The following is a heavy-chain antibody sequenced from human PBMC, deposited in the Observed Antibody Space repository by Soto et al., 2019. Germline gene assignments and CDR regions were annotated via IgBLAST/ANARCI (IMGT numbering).Heavy chain of an antibody. V-gene: IGHV1-18*01. J-gene: IGHJ5*02. CDR1: GYTFTSYG. CDR3: ARVAFGVAVPAAMGDWFDP. CDR2: ISAYNGNT. Sequence: QVQLVQSGAEVKKPGASVKVSCKASGYTFTSYGISWVRQAPGRGLEWMGWISAYNGNTNYAQKLQGRVTMTTDTSTSTAYMELRSLRSDDTAVYYCARVAFGVAVPAAMGDWFDPWGQGTLVTVSS. D-gene: IGHD2-2*01.